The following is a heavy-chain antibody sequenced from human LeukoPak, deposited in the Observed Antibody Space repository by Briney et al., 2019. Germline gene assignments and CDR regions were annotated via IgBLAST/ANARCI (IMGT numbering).Heavy chain of an antibody. CDR1: GFTFDDYA. D-gene: IGHD6-13*01. CDR3: AKDISAAAPVCFDY. Sequence: PGRSLRLSCAASGFTFDDYAMHWVRQAPGKGLEWVSGISWNSGSIGYADSVKGRFTISRDNAKNSLYLQMNSLRAEDTALYYCAKDISAAAPVCFDYWGQGTLVTVSS. CDR2: ISWNSGSI. J-gene: IGHJ4*02. V-gene: IGHV3-9*01.